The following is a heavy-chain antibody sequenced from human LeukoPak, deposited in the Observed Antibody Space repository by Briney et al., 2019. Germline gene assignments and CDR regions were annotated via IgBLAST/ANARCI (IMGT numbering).Heavy chain of an antibody. V-gene: IGHV3-7*01. Sequence: GSLRLSCAASGFTFRNYWMSWVRQAPGKGLEWVANIKEDGSEKYYVDSVKGRFTISRDNAKNSLFLQMNSLRAEDTAVYYCANLRLLGFDSWGQGTLVSVSS. D-gene: IGHD2-21*02. CDR2: IKEDGSEK. J-gene: IGHJ4*02. CDR3: ANLRLLGFDS. CDR1: GFTFRNYW.